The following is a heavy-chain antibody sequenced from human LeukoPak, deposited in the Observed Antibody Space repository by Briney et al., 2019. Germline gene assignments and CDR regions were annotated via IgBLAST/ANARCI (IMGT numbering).Heavy chain of an antibody. CDR1: GYTFTSYG. CDR2: ISAYNGNT. CDR3: ARTPITMVRGKDWFDP. D-gene: IGHD3-10*01. V-gene: IGHV1-18*04. J-gene: IGHJ5*02. Sequence: ASVEVSCKASGYTFTSYGISWVRQAPGQGLEWMGWISAYNGNTNYAQKLQGRVTMTTDTSTSTAYMELRSLRSDDTAVYYCARTPITMVRGKDWFDPWGQGTLVTVSS.